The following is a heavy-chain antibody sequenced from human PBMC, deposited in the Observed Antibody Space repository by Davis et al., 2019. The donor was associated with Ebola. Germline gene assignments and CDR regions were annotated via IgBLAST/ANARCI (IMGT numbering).Heavy chain of an antibody. J-gene: IGHJ4*02. CDR3: ARLRYSDY. CDR1: GFTFSSYW. Sequence: GGSLRLSFAASGFTFSSYWMSWVRQAPGKGLEWVANIKEDGSEKNYVDSVKGRFTISRDNAKNSLYLQMNSLRVEDTAVYYCARLRYSDYWGQGTLVTVSS. V-gene: IGHV3-7*01. D-gene: IGHD3-9*01. CDR2: IKEDGSEK.